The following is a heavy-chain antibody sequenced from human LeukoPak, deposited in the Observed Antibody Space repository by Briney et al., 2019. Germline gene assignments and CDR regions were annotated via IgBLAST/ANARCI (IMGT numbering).Heavy chain of an antibody. J-gene: IGHJ4*02. Sequence: PGGSLRLSCATSGFTFSNYAMGWVRQAPGKGLEWVSAVSSSGNSAVYTDSVKGRFTISRDNAKNSLYLQMNSLGAEDTAVYYCARYRDGYNYQFDYWGQGTLVTVSS. D-gene: IGHD5-24*01. CDR2: VSSSGNSA. CDR3: ARYRDGYNYQFDY. V-gene: IGHV3-23*01. CDR1: GFTFSNYA.